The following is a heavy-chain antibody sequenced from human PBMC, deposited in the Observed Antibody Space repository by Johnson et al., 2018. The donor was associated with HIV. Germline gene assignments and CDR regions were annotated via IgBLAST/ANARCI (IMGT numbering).Heavy chain of an antibody. Sequence: MLLVESGGGVVQPGRSLRLSCAASGFTFSSYAMSWVRQAPGKGLEWVSAISGSGGSTYYADSVKGRFTISRDNSRNMLYLQMNSLRPEDTAVYYCARDGRDLVTRGGFDVWGPGTVVTVSS. D-gene: IGHD5-18*01. CDR1: GFTFSSYA. CDR2: ISGSGGST. J-gene: IGHJ3*01. V-gene: IGHV3-23*04. CDR3: ARDGRDLVTRGGFDV.